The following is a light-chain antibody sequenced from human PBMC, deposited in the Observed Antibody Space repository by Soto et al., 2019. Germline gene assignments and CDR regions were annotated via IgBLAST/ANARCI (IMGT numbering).Light chain of an antibody. Sequence: IVLTQCPGTLSLSLGERATLSCRASQCVXSSYAAWYQQKPGQAPRLLXDGASSRATGIPDRLSGSGSGTDFTLTISRLDPEYFAVYYCQQYGSSTITFGQGTRLEI. CDR2: GAS. CDR1: QCVXSSY. J-gene: IGKJ5*01. CDR3: QQYGSSTIT. V-gene: IGKV3-20*01.